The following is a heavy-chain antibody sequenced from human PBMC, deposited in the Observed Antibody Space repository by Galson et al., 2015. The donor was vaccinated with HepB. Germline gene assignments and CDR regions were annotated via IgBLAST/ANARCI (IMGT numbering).Heavy chain of an antibody. CDR3: AKDSSYYYDSSGYLFDY. CDR1: GFTFSSYG. CDR2: ISYDGSNK. V-gene: IGHV3-30*18. D-gene: IGHD3-22*01. Sequence: SLRLSCAASGFTFSSYGMHWVRQAPGKGLEWVAVISYDGSNKYYADSVKGRFTISRDNSKNTLYLQMNSLRAEDTAVYYCAKDSSYYYDSSGYLFDYWGQGTLVTVSS. J-gene: IGHJ4*02.